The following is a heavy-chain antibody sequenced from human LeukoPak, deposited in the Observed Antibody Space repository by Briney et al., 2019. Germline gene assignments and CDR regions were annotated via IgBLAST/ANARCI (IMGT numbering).Heavy chain of an antibody. CDR1: GFTFSSYW. CDR2: ISGSGGST. J-gene: IGHJ4*02. D-gene: IGHD3-10*01. Sequence: GGSLRLSCAASGFTFSSYWMSWVRQAPGKGLEWVSAISGSGGSTYYADSVKGRFTISRDNSKNTLYLQMNSLRAEDTAVYYCAKNSVWFGEFPYYFDYWGQGTLVTVSS. V-gene: IGHV3-23*01. CDR3: AKNSVWFGEFPYYFDY.